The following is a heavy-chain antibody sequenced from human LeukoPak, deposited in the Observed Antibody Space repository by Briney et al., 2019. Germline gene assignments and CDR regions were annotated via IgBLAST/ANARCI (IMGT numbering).Heavy chain of an antibody. Sequence: GASVKVSCKASGYTFTSYGISWVRQAPGQGLEWMGWISAYNDNTNYAQKLQGRVTMTTDTSTSTAYMELRSLRSDDTAVYYCARDLRFYGSERRNDYWGQGTLVTVSS. J-gene: IGHJ4*02. CDR3: ARDLRFYGSERRNDY. CDR1: GYTFTSYG. CDR2: ISAYNDNT. V-gene: IGHV1-18*01. D-gene: IGHD3-10*01.